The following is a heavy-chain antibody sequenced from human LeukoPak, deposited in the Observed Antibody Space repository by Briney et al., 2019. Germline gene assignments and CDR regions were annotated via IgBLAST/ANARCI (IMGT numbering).Heavy chain of an antibody. CDR1: GYTFTGYY. CDR3: ARTPAENIVANWFDP. D-gene: IGHD5-12*01. Sequence: ASVKVSCKASGYTFTGYYMHWLRQAPGQGLEWMGWINPNSGGTNYAQKFQGRVTMTRDTSISTAYMELSRLRSDDTAVYYCARTPAENIVANWFDPWGQGTLVTVSS. J-gene: IGHJ5*02. CDR2: INPNSGGT. V-gene: IGHV1-2*02.